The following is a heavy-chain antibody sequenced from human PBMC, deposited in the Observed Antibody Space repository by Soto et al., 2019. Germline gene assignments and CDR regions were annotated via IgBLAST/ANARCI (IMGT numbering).Heavy chain of an antibody. D-gene: IGHD6-6*01. Sequence: SETLSLTCAVYGGSFSGYYWSWIRQPPGKGLEWIGEINHSGSTNYNPSLKSRVTISVDTSKNQFSLKLSSVTAADTAVYYCARGRYRGIAARLHAEYFQHWGQGTLVTVSS. CDR2: INHSGST. J-gene: IGHJ1*01. CDR3: ARGRYRGIAARLHAEYFQH. CDR1: GGSFSGYY. V-gene: IGHV4-34*01.